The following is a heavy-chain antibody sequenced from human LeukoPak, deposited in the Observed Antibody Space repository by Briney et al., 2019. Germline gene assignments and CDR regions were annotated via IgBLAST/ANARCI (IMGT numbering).Heavy chain of an antibody. CDR3: ARGRMATTTYDY. Sequence: GASVKVSCKASGYTFTSYAMHWVRQAPGQRLEWMGWINAGNGNTKYSQEFQGRVTITRDTSASTAYMELSSLRSEDTAVYYCARGRMATTTYDYWGQGTLVTVSS. CDR1: GYTFTSYA. CDR2: INAGNGNT. J-gene: IGHJ4*02. D-gene: IGHD5-24*01. V-gene: IGHV1-3*03.